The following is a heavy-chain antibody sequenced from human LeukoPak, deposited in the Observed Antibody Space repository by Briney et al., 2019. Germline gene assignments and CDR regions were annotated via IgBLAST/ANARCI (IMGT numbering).Heavy chain of an antibody. V-gene: IGHV4-31*03. CDR2: IYYSGTT. Sequence: PSETLSLTCTVSGGSINSGGYYWSWIRQHPGKGLEWIGYIYYSGTTYYNPSLKSRVTISIDTSKNQFSLKLYSVTAADTAVYYCARHAITMIVVVIVSWFDPWGQGTLVTVSS. J-gene: IGHJ5*02. D-gene: IGHD3-22*01. CDR3: ARHAITMIVVVIVSWFDP. CDR1: GGSINSGGYY.